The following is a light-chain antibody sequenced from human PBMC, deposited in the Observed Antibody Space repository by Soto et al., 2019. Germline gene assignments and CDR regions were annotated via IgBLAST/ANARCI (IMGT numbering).Light chain of an antibody. J-gene: IGKJ4*01. CDR1: QSVLYSSNNKNY. V-gene: IGKV4-1*01. CDR3: QQYYITPPTT. CDR2: WAS. Sequence: DIVMTQSPDPLAVSLGERATINCKSSQSVLYSSNNKNYLAWYQQKPGQPPKLLIYWASTRESGVPDRFSGSGSGTDFTLTISSLQAEDVAVYYCQQYYITPPTTFGGGTKVEIK.